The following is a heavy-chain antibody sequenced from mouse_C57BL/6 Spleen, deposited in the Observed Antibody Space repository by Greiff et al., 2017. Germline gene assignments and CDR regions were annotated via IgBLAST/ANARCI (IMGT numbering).Heavy chain of an antibody. J-gene: IGHJ1*03. D-gene: IGHD1-1*01. V-gene: IGHV7-3*01. CDR2: IRNKANGYTT. Sequence: EVKLMESGGGLVQPGGSLSLSCAASGFTFTDYYMSWVRQPPEKALEWLGFIRNKANGYTTEYSASVKGRFTISRDNSQSIFYLQMNALRAEDSATYYCARSLTTVVSYWYFDVWGTGTTVTVSS. CDR3: ARSLTTVVSYWYFDV. CDR1: GFTFTDYY.